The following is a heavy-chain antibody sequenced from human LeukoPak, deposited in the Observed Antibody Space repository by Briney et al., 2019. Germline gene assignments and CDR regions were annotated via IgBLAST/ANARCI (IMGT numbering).Heavy chain of an antibody. Sequence: GGSLTLSCAGSGFFFSSYWMSWVRQAPGKGLEWVSAISGSGGSTYYADSVKGRFTVSRDNSKNTLYLQMNSLKAEDTAVYYCASGARSGFQYYYYGMDVWGQGTTVTVSS. CDR2: ISGSGGST. CDR3: ASGARSGFQYYYYGMDV. J-gene: IGHJ6*02. CDR1: GFFFSSYW. D-gene: IGHD6-25*01. V-gene: IGHV3-23*01.